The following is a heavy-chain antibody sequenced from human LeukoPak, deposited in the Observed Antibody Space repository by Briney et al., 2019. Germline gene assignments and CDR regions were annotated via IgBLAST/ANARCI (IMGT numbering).Heavy chain of an antibody. J-gene: IGHJ1*01. CDR1: GFTFSSYW. CDR3: ASTRYCSSTSCYEVYFQH. D-gene: IGHD2-2*01. CDR2: IKQDGSEK. Sequence: GGSLRLSCAASGFTFSSYWMSWVRQAPGKGLEWVANIKQDGSEKYYVDSVKGRFTISRDNAKNPLYLQMNSLRAEDTAVYYCASTRYCSSTSCYEVYFQHWGQGTLVTVSS. V-gene: IGHV3-7*03.